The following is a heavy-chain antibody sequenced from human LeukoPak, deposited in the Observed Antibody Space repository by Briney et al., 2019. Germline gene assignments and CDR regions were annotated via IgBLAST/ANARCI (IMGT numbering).Heavy chain of an antibody. J-gene: IGHJ3*02. CDR2: MNPNSGNT. V-gene: IGHV1-8*03. D-gene: IGHD2-2*01. Sequence: ASVKVSCKASGYTFTSYDINWVRQATGQGLEWMGWMNPNSGNTGYAQKFQGRVTITRNTSISTAYMELSSLRSEVTAVYYCARVVIRVVPAAHDAFDIWGQGTMVTVSS. CDR3: ARVVIRVVPAAHDAFDI. CDR1: GYTFTSYD.